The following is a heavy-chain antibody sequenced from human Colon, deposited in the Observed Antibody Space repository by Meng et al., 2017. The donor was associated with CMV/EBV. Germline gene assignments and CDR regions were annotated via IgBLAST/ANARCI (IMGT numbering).Heavy chain of an antibody. CDR3: AKGRQTYYDSSGYNSD. J-gene: IGHJ4*02. CDR2: VYHRGTA. Sequence: GSLRLSCSVSDGSFSNYYWSWIRQSPGKGLEWIGEVYHRGTANYNPSLNSRVTISVDSSKNQFVLKMISLTAEDTAIYYCAKGRQTYYDSSGYNSDWGQGTLVTVSS. CDR1: DGSFSNYY. D-gene: IGHD3-22*01. V-gene: IGHV4-34*01.